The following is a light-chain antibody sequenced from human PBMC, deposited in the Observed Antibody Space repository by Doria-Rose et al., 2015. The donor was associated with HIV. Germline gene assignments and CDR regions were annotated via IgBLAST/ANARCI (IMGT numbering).Light chain of an antibody. CDR2: WAS. Sequence: DIRMTQSPESLGMSLGERATLNCKSNQSLLYTSKNYLAWYQQTTGQPPRLLIYWASTRQSGLPARFSGSGSGTDFTLTISSLEAEDVAVYYCQQYYDTPSFGPGTTVDIK. V-gene: IGKV4-1*01. CDR1: QSLLYTSKNY. J-gene: IGKJ3*01. CDR3: QQYYDTPS.